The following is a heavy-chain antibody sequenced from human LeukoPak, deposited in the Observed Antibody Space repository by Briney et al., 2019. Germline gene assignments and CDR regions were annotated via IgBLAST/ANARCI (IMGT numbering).Heavy chain of an antibody. V-gene: IGHV4-34*01. CDR1: GGSFSGYY. D-gene: IGHD2-15*01. Sequence: SETLSLTCAVYGGSFSGYYWTWIRQPPGKGLELIGEISHSGSSNYNPSLMSRVTISVDTSKNQFSLKLRSVSAAETAVYYCARGGTHRSGLDYWGQGTLVTVSS. J-gene: IGHJ4*02. CDR2: ISHSGSS. CDR3: ARGGTHRSGLDY.